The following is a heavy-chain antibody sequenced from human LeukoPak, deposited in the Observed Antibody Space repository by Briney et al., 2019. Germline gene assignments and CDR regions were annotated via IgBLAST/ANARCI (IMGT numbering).Heavy chain of an antibody. Sequence: PGGSLRLSCAASGFTFSSYSMNWVRQAPGKGLEWVSSISSSSSYIYYADSVKGRFTISRDNAKNSLYLQMNSLRAEDTAVYYCARGNVVVVAATRYYYYYGMDVWGQGTTVTVSS. CDR2: ISSSSSYI. J-gene: IGHJ6*02. V-gene: IGHV3-21*01. D-gene: IGHD2-15*01. CDR3: ARGNVVVVAATRYYYYYGMDV. CDR1: GFTFSSYS.